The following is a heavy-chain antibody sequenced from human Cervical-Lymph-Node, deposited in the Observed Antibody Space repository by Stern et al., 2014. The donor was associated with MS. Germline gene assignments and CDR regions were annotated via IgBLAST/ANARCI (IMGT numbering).Heavy chain of an antibody. CDR3: ARISNYFDSSGFDY. J-gene: IGHJ4*02. CDR1: GFSLSTTGMC. Sequence: QVTLKESGPALVKPTQTLTLTCTFSGFSLSTTGMCVNWHRPPPGKALEWLALIDWDDDRYYSPSRKTRLTISKDTSKNQVVLTMTNMDPVDTATYYCARISNYFDSSGFDYWGQGTQVTVSS. CDR2: IDWDDDR. V-gene: IGHV2-70*01. D-gene: IGHD3-22*01.